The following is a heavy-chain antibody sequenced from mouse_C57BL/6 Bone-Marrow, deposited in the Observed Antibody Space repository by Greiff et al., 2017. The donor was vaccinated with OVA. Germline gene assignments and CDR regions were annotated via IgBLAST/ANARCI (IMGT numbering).Heavy chain of an antibody. CDR2: IHPNSGST. CDR3: AREEVGGEGHWYFDV. J-gene: IGHJ1*03. D-gene: IGHD1-1*02. Sequence: VQLQQPGAELVKPGASVKLSCKASGYTFTSYWMHWVKQRPGQGLEWIGMIHPNSGSTNYNEKFKSKATLTVDKSSSTAYMQLSSLTSEDSAVYYCAREEVGGEGHWYFDVWGTGTTVTVSS. CDR1: GYTFTSYW. V-gene: IGHV1-64*01.